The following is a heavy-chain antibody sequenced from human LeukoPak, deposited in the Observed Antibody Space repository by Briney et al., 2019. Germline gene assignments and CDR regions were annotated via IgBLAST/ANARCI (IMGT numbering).Heavy chain of an antibody. Sequence: GASVKVSCKASGGTFSSYTISWVRQAPGQGLEWMGRTIPILGIANYAQKFQGRVTITADKSTSTAYMELSSLRSEDTAVYYCARDVRSNLLGYWGQGTLVTVSS. D-gene: IGHD3-16*01. CDR1: GGTFSSYT. CDR3: ARDVRSNLLGY. J-gene: IGHJ4*02. V-gene: IGHV1-69*04. CDR2: TIPILGIA.